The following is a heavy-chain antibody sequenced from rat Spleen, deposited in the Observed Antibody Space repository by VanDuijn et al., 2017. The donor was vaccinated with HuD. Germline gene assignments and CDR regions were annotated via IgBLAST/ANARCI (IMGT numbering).Heavy chain of an antibody. Sequence: EVQLVESDGGLVQPGRSLKLSCAASGFTFSDYYMAWVRQTPTKGLEWVASISPGGGNTYYRDSVKGGFTISSNNAKNTQYLKMDSLRSDDTGTYYFARLVYYGYTYHFDDWGQGVMVTVSS. D-gene: IGHD1-9*01. J-gene: IGHJ2*01. CDR1: GFTFSDYY. CDR3: ARLVYYGYTYHFDD. V-gene: IGHV5S14*01. CDR2: ISPGGGNT.